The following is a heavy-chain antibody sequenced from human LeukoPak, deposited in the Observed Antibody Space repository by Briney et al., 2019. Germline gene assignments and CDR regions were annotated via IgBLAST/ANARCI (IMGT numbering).Heavy chain of an antibody. D-gene: IGHD1-1*01. Sequence: ASVKVSCKASGGTFNAYTITWVRQAPGQGLEWMGGIIPIFGTANYAQKSQGRVTITTDESTSTAYMELSSLRSDDTAVYYCARGPELERFDYWGQGTLVTVSS. CDR1: GGTFNAYT. CDR2: IIPIFGTA. V-gene: IGHV1-69*05. J-gene: IGHJ4*02. CDR3: ARGPELERFDY.